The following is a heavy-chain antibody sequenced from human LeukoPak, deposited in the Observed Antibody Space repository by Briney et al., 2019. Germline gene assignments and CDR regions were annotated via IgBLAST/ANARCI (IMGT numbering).Heavy chain of an antibody. D-gene: IGHD6-13*01. CDR3: ARGVDSSSWYQVFGY. CDR1: GYTFTSYY. Sequence: PGGSLRLSCAASGYTFTSYYMHWVRQAPGQGLEWMGIINPSGGSTSYAQKFQGRVTMTRDTSTSTVYMELSSLRSEDTAVYYCARGVDSSSWYQVFGYWGQGTLVTVSS. CDR2: INPSGGST. V-gene: IGHV1-46*01. J-gene: IGHJ4*02.